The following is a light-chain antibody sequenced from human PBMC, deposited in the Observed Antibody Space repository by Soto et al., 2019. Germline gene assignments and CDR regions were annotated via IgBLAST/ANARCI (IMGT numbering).Light chain of an antibody. Sequence: QSVLTQPPSVSAAPGQKVTISCSGGSSNIGSTFVIWYQQLPGAAPQVLIYDSNKRPSGIPDRFSGSRSGTSGSLDITGLQTGDEADYYCASWDKSLNVVLFGGGTQLTVL. CDR3: ASWDKSLNVVL. CDR1: SSNIGSTF. V-gene: IGLV1-51*01. J-gene: IGLJ2*01. CDR2: DSN.